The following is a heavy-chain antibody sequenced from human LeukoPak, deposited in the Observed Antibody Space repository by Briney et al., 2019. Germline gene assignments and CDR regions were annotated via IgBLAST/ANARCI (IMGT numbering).Heavy chain of an antibody. CDR3: ARGVGPFGLGAAYDAFDI. Sequence: ASVKVSCKASGYTFTSYYMHWVRQAPGQGLEWMGIINPSGGSTSYAQKFQGRVTMTRDMSTSTVYMELSSLRSEDTAVYYCARGVGPFGLGAAYDAFDIWGQGTMVTVSS. V-gene: IGHV1-46*01. CDR1: GYTFTSYY. J-gene: IGHJ3*02. D-gene: IGHD1-26*01. CDR2: INPSGGST.